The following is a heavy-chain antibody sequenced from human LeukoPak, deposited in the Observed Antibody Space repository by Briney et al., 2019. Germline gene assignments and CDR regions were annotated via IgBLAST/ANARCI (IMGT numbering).Heavy chain of an antibody. V-gene: IGHV3-21*06. CDR3: ARVVFSWNAFEI. Sequence: GGSLRLSCAASGFTFSSYSMNWVRQAPGKGLEWISSISSSSSYIYYADSVKGRFTISRDNAKNLLYLQMKSLRAEDSAVYYCARVVFSWNAFEIWGQGAMVTVSS. CDR1: GFTFSSYS. CDR2: ISSSSSYI. J-gene: IGHJ3*02. D-gene: IGHD2/OR15-2a*01.